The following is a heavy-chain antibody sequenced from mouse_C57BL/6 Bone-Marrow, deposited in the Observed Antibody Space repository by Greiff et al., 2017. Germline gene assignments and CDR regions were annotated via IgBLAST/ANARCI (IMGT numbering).Heavy chain of an antibody. CDR1: GYTFTNYW. J-gene: IGHJ4*01. CDR2: MHPNGGSP. V-gene: IGHV1-64*01. CDR3: ARSYGYDDYSMDY. D-gene: IGHD2-2*01. Sequence: QVQLQQPGAELVKPGASVKLSCKASGYTFTNYWMHWVKQRPGPGLEWVGMMHPNGGSPDYNEKFKSEATLSVDKSSRTAYMELSSLTSEDSAVYYCARSYGYDDYSMDYWGQGTSVTVSS.